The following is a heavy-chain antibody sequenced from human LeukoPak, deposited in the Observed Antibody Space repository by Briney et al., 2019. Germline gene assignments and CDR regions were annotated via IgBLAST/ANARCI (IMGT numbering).Heavy chain of an antibody. J-gene: IGHJ4*02. V-gene: IGHV4-4*07. Sequence: ETLSLTCTVSGGSINGHYWTWIRQSTGKGLGWIGRLHTNEETIYNPSFKSRVTMSRDTSTNQFSLKLTSVTAADTAVYYCTRESVAVGTRYFDYWGQGILVTVSS. CDR1: GGSINGHY. D-gene: IGHD4-23*01. CDR3: TRESVAVGTRYFDY. CDR2: LHTNEET.